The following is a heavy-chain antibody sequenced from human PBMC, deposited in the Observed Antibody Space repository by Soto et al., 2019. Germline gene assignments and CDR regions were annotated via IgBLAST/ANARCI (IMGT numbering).Heavy chain of an antibody. D-gene: IGHD2-8*02. CDR3: TGEVASGY. CDR2: ISRDGGTK. CDR1: GFSVSTYG. V-gene: IGHV3-30*03. J-gene: IGHJ4*02. Sequence: QVQLVESGGGVVQPGRSLRLSCAVSGFSVSTYGMRWVRQAPGKGLEGVAVISRDGGTKFYADSVKGRFTISRDNSRNTLFLEINSLRGDDMAVYYCTGEVASGYWGQGTLVTVSS.